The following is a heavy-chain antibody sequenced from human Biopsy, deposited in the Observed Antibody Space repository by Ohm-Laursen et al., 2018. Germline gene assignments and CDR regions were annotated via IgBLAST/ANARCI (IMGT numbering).Heavy chain of an antibody. D-gene: IGHD3-9*01. J-gene: IGHJ1*01. V-gene: IGHV1-69*06. CDR3: ATKLTGYFHH. CDR1: GGTFSNYG. Sequence: SVKVSCKAPGGTFSNYGVNWVRQAPGQGLGWLGGNIPILGTGNYAQKFQDRVTVAADTSTSTATMELRSLRSDDTAVYYCATKLTGYFHHWGQGTLVIVSS. CDR2: NIPILGTG.